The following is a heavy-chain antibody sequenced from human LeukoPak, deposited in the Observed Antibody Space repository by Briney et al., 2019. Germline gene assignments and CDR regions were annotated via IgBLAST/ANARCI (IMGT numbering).Heavy chain of an antibody. V-gene: IGHV3-21*01. CDR2: ISSSSSYI. Sequence: GGSLRLSCAASGFTFSSYSMNWVRQAPGKGLEWVSSISSSSSYIYYADSVKGRFTISRDNAKNSLYLQMNSLRAEDTAVYYCARDGGSLDYGDYAFDYWGQGTLVTVSS. CDR1: GFTFSSYS. CDR3: ARDGGSLDYGDYAFDY. D-gene: IGHD4-17*01. J-gene: IGHJ4*02.